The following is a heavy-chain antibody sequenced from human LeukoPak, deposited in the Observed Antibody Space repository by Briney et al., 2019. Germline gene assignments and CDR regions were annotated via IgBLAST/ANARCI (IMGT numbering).Heavy chain of an antibody. J-gene: IGHJ4*02. CDR1: GFSLSTLGVG. CDR3: AFCSNGLIFDY. Sequence: KESGPTLVKPTQTLTLTCTFSGFSLSTLGVGVGWIRQPPGRALEWLALIYWDDDKRYSPSLKSRLTITKDTSKNQVVLTMTSMDPVDTATYYCAFCSNGLIFDYWGQGTLVTVSS. V-gene: IGHV2-5*02. CDR2: IYWDDDK. D-gene: IGHD2-8*01.